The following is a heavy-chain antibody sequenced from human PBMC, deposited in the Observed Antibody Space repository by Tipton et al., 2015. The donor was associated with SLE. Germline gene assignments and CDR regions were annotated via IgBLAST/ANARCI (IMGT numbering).Heavy chain of an antibody. D-gene: IGHD3-10*01. CDR3: ARDGGITTDIDV. CDR2: INHSGST. J-gene: IGHJ6*03. CDR1: GGSFSGYY. Sequence: TLSLTCVVYGGSFSGYYWSWIRQPPGKGLEWIGEINHSGSTNYNPSLKSRVTISVDTSKNLFYLRLMSVTAADTAAYYCARDGGITTDIDVWGKGITVTVSS. V-gene: IGHV4-34*01.